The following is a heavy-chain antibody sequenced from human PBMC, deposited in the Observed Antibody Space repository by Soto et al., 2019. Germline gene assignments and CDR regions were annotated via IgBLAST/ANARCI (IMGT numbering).Heavy chain of an antibody. J-gene: IGHJ4*02. CDR1: GFTFSNYW. CDR3: ARDLSGPFDY. Sequence: EVQVVESGGGLVQPGRSLRLSCAASGFTFSNYWMHWVRQGPGEGLVWVSHINSDGSSTNYADSVRGRFIISRDNAENTLYLQMNSLRAEDTAVYYCARDLSGPFDYWGQGTLVTVSS. V-gene: IGHV3-74*01. CDR2: INSDGSST.